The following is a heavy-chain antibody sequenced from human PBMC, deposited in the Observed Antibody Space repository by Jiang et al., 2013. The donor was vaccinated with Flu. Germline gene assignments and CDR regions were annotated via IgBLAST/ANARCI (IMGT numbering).Heavy chain of an antibody. D-gene: IGHD3-22*01. V-gene: IGHV3-30-3*01. Sequence: PGKSARLSCLASKFDFYRYPMHWVRQAPGKGWSGWHLYHLTETMKITETPVTGRFSISRDNSKNTLYLEMRRLRLDDTALYYCARDMGLLQRFYFDLWGQGTLLTVSS. CDR3: ARDMGLLQRFYFDL. J-gene: IGHJ4*02. CDR1: KFDFYRYP. CDR2: YHLTETM.